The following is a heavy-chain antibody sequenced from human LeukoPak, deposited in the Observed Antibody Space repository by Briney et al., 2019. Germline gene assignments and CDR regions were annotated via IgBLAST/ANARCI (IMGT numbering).Heavy chain of an antibody. Sequence: SETLSLTCTVSGGSISSSSYYWGWIRQPPGKGLEWIGSIYYSGSTYYNPSLKSRVTISVDTSKNQFSLKLSSVTAADTAVYYCAREAELDAFDIWGQGTMVTVSS. V-gene: IGHV4-39*07. D-gene: IGHD3-10*01. CDR3: AREAELDAFDI. J-gene: IGHJ3*02. CDR1: GGSISSSSYY. CDR2: IYYSGST.